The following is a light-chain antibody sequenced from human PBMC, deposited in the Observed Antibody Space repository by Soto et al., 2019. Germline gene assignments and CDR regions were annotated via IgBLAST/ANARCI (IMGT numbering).Light chain of an antibody. Sequence: QSALTQPASVSGSPGQSITISCTGTSSDVGSYNLVSWYQQHPGKAPKLMIYEGNKRPSGVSNRFSGSKSGNTACLTISGLRAEDEADYYCCSYAGSSTFYVFGTGTKLTVL. J-gene: IGLJ1*01. CDR2: EGN. CDR3: CSYAGSSTFYV. V-gene: IGLV2-23*01. CDR1: SSDVGSYNL.